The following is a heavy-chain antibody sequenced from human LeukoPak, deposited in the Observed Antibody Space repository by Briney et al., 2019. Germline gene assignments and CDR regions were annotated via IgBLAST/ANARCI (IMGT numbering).Heavy chain of an antibody. J-gene: IGHJ5*01. V-gene: IGHV3-23*01. CDR3: AKDSGYSSGWFDY. Sequence: GGSLRLSCAASGFTFSSYAMSWVRQAPGKGLEWVSAISGSGGSTYYTDSVKGRFTISRDNSKNTLYLQMNSLRAEDTAVYYCAKDSGYSSGWFDYWGQGTLVTVSS. CDR2: ISGSGGST. D-gene: IGHD6-19*01. CDR1: GFTFSSYA.